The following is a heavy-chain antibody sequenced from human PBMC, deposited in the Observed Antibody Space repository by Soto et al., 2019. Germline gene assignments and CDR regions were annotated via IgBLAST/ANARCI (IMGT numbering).Heavy chain of an antibody. CDR3: AKDLNDPTGDNWFDP. Sequence: QVPLVESGGGVVQPGRSLRLSCAASGFTFSSYGMHWVRQAPGKGLEWVAVISYDGSNKYYADSVKGRFTISRDNSKNTLYLQMNSLRAEDTAVYYCAKDLNDPTGDNWFDPWGQGTLVTVSS. J-gene: IGHJ5*02. V-gene: IGHV3-30*18. D-gene: IGHD1-1*01. CDR2: ISYDGSNK. CDR1: GFTFSSYG.